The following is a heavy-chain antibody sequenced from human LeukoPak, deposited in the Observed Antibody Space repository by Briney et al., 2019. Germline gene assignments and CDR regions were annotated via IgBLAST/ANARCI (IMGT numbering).Heavy chain of an antibody. J-gene: IGHJ3*02. CDR1: GFTFRIYD. Sequence: GGSLRLSCAAAGFTFRIYDMSWVRQAPGKGLEWVSTFSAGGGSTYYADSVKGRFTISRDNAKSTLYLQMNSLRAEDTAVYYCARSAAAASAFDIWGQGTVVTVSS. V-gene: IGHV3-23*01. D-gene: IGHD2-15*01. CDR3: ARSAAAASAFDI. CDR2: FSAGGGST.